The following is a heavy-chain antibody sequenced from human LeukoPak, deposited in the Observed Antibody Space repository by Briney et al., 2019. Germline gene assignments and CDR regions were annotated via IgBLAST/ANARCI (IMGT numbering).Heavy chain of an antibody. J-gene: IGHJ4*02. CDR3: ARFGPPNWSGGSCLFDY. V-gene: IGHV4-31*03. CDR2: IYYSGST. CDR1: DGSISSGGYS. D-gene: IGHD2-15*01. Sequence: SETLSLTCTVSDGSISSGGYSWSWIRQHPGKGLEWIGYIYYSGSTYYNPSLRSRVTISLDTSKNQFSLRLSSVTAADTAVYYCARFGPPNWSGGSCLFDYWGQGTLVTVSS.